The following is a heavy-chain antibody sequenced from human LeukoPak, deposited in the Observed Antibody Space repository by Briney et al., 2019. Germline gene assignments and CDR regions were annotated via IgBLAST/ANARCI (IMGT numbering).Heavy chain of an antibody. CDR3: ASRYCRGCSCYSATDY. CDR1: GGSISSYD. V-gene: IGHV4-59*08. CDR2: IYYSGST. Sequence: NSSETLSLTCTVSGGSISSYDWSWIRQPPGKGLEWIGYIYYSGSTKYNPSLKSRVTISVDTSKNQFSLKLSSVTAADTAVYYCASRYCRGCSCYSATDYWAQGTLVTVSS. J-gene: IGHJ4*02. D-gene: IGHD2-15*01.